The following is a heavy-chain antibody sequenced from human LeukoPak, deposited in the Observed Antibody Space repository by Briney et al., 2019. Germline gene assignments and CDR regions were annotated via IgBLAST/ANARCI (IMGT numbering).Heavy chain of an antibody. J-gene: IGHJ4*02. V-gene: IGHV3-66*02. D-gene: IGHD4-23*01. CDR3: ARGTPVVTLDY. CDR2: IYSGGST. CDR1: GFTVSSNY. Sequence: GGSLRLSCAASGFTVSSNYMSWVCQAPGKGLEWVSVIYSGGSTYYADSVKGRFTISRDNSKNTLYLQMNSLRAEDTAVYYCARGTPVVTLDYWGQGTLVTVSS.